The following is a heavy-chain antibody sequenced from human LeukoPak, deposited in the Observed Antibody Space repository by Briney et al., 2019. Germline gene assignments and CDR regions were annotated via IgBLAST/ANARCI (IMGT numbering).Heavy chain of an antibody. CDR1: GSTFGSYW. J-gene: IGHJ3*02. D-gene: IGHD3-3*01. V-gene: IGHV3-7*01. CDR2: IKQVGREK. Sequence: GGSLGLSCAAYGSTFGSYWTNWVRQAPGKGLEWVANIKQVGREKYYVDSVKGRFTISRDNAKNSLYLQMNSLRGEDTAVYYCARTGWAYYDFWSGYYGNAFDIWGQGTMVTVSS. CDR3: ARTGWAYYDFWSGYYGNAFDI.